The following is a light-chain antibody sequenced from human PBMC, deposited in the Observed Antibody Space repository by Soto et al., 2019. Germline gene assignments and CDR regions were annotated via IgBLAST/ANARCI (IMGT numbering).Light chain of an antibody. CDR3: QQFKNYPIT. J-gene: IGKJ5*01. V-gene: IGKV1-9*01. Sequence: IHLAHSPSSLSASVLYRVTFTFLASEDISSYLVWYQQKPGAAPKLLIYAASALHSGVPSRFSGSGSGTDFTLTISSLHPEDFAVYFCQQFKNYPITFGQGTRLEIK. CDR1: EDISSY. CDR2: AAS.